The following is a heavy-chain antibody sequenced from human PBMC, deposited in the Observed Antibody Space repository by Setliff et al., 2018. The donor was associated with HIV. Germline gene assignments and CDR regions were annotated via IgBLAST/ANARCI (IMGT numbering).Heavy chain of an antibody. J-gene: IGHJ3*02. D-gene: IGHD3-3*01. CDR3: ARDSTYYDFWTDAFDI. V-gene: IGHV1-3*01. CDR1: GYTFTSYA. Sequence: ASVKVSCKASGYTFTSYAMHWVRQAPGQRLEWMGWINAGNGNTKYSPKFQGRVTITRDTSASTAYMDLRSLRSDDTAVYYCARDSTYYDFWTDAFDIWGQGTMVTVSS. CDR2: INAGNGNT.